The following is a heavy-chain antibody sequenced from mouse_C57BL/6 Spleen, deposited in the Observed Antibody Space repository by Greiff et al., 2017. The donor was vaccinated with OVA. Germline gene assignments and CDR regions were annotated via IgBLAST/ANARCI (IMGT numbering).Heavy chain of an antibody. CDR1: GYTFTSYT. V-gene: IGHV1-4*01. J-gene: IGHJ2*01. Sequence: VQVVESGAELARPGASVKMSCKASGYTFTSYTMHWVKQRPGQGLEWIGYINPSSGYTKYNQKFKDKATLTADKSSSTAYMQLSSLTSEDSAVYYCAKSYGSSYIDYWGQGTTLTVSS. D-gene: IGHD1-1*01. CDR2: INPSSGYT. CDR3: AKSYGSSYIDY.